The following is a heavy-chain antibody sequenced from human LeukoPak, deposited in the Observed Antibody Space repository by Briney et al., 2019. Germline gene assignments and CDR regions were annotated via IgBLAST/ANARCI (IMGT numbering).Heavy chain of an antibody. CDR3: ARHPYAAPKSWFDP. CDR2: IYHTGST. V-gene: IGHV4-38-2*01. D-gene: IGHD4/OR15-4a*01. Sequence: SETLSLTCAVSGHSISSGYYWGWIRQPPGKGLEWIGSIYHTGSTYYNPSLKSRVTVSVDASKNQFSLKLNSVTAADTAVYYCARHPYAAPKSWFDPWGQGTLVTVSS. CDR1: GHSISSGYY. J-gene: IGHJ5*02.